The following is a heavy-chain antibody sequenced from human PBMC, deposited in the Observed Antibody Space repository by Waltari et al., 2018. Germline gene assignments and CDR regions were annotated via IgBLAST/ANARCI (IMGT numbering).Heavy chain of an antibody. D-gene: IGHD2-21*01. V-gene: IGHV3-48*03. CDR2: ISXRGSTX. Sequence: EVXLVESGXGWVQPGGSXRRSCAASGFTFRRYEMNWVRQAPGXGLEWXSYISXRGSTXYYADSVKARXTISRDNAKNSLYLQMNXLRAEDTAXYXCAXDISYDLGHFDXWGQGTLVTVSS. CDR1: GFTFRRYE. CDR3: AXDISYDLGHFDX. J-gene: IGHJ4*02.